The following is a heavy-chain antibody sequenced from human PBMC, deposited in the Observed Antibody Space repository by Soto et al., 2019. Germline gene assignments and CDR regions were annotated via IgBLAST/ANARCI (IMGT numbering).Heavy chain of an antibody. CDR1: GGSISSSSFY. V-gene: IGHV4-39*07. CDR3: ARFPRGYSYGHFDY. Sequence: SETLSLTSTVSGGSISSSSFYWGWIRQPPGKGLEWIGSIYYSGSTYYSPSLKSRVTISVDTSKNQFSLKLSSVTAADTAVYYCARFPRGYSYGHFDYWGQGTLVT. J-gene: IGHJ4*02. CDR2: IYYSGST. D-gene: IGHD5-18*01.